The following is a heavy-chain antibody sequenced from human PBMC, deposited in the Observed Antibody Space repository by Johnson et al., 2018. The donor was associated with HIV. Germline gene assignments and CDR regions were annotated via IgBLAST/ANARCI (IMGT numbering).Heavy chain of an antibody. CDR1: GFTFSSYG. J-gene: IGHJ3*02. D-gene: IGHD1-26*01. CDR2: ISGSGGST. CDR3: AKGRSGAGGAFDI. V-gene: IGHV3-23*04. Sequence: VQLVESGGGVVQPGRSLRLSCAASGFTFSSYGMSWVRQAPGKGLEWVSVISGSGGSTYYADSVKGRFTISRDNSKNTLYLQMNSLRAEDTAVYYCAKGRSGAGGAFDIWGQGTMVTVSS.